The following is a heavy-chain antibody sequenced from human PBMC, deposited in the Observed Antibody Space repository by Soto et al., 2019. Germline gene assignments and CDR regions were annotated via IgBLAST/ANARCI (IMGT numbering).Heavy chain of an antibody. V-gene: IGHV4-39*01. CDR1: CGSISSSSYY. Sequence: DTLSLTCTVSCGSISSSSYYCGWIRQPPGKGLEWIGSIYYSGSTYYNPSLKSRVTISVDTSKNQFSLKLSSVTAADTAVYYCARVMPEYSSSSEYLNFDYWGQGTLVTVPQ. D-gene: IGHD6-6*01. J-gene: IGHJ4*02. CDR3: ARVMPEYSSSSEYLNFDY. CDR2: IYYSGST.